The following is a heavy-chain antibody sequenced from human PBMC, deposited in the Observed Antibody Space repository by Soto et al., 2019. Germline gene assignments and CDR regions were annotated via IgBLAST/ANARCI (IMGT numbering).Heavy chain of an antibody. Sequence: PSETLSLTCTVSGGSISSYYWSWIRQPPGKGLEWIGYIYYSGSTNYNPSLKSRVTISVDTSKNQFSLKLSSVTAADTAVYYCARDGPLSGIFKSDYFDYWGQGTLVTVSS. CDR1: GGSISSYY. J-gene: IGHJ4*02. CDR2: IYYSGST. CDR3: ARDGPLSGIFKSDYFDY. V-gene: IGHV4-59*01. D-gene: IGHD1-26*01.